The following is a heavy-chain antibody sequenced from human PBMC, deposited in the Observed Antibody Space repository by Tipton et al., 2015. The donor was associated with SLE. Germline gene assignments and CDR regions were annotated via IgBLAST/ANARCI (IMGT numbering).Heavy chain of an antibody. Sequence: SLRLSCAASGFPFRGSAMTWVRQGPGKGLEWVANINEYGSEKHYVDSLKERLTISRDNAKKSVYLQMNSLRAEDTAVYYCARGKYYFDYWGQGALVTVSS. V-gene: IGHV3-7*01. J-gene: IGHJ4*02. D-gene: IGHD2/OR15-2a*01. CDR3: ARGKYYFDY. CDR2: INEYGSEK. CDR1: GFPFRGSA.